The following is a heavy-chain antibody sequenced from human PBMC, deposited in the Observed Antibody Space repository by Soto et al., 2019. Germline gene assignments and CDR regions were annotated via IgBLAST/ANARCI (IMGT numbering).Heavy chain of an antibody. J-gene: IGHJ3*02. V-gene: IGHV3-53*04. Sequence: EVQLVESGGDLVQPGGSLRLSCVASGFSVNSGYMNWVRQAPGKGPQWVSVIYRGGTTYQPDSVKGRFTISRDDSKNALYLQMNSLRPDDTAVYYCARANDFNAFEIWGPGTMVTVSS. CDR1: GFSVNSGY. CDR3: ARANDFNAFEI. D-gene: IGHD2-21*02. CDR2: IYRGGTT.